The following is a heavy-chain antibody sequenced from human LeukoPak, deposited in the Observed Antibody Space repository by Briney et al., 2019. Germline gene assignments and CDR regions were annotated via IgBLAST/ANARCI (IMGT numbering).Heavy chain of an antibody. Sequence: SETLSLTCTVSGYSISSGYYWGWLRQPPGKGLEWIGSIYHSGSTYYNPSLKSRVTISVDTSKNQFSLKLSSVTAADTAVYYCASGGYGAGSYIDYWGQGTLVTVSS. V-gene: IGHV4-38-2*02. CDR2: IYHSGST. J-gene: IGHJ4*02. CDR1: GYSISSGYY. D-gene: IGHD3-10*01. CDR3: ASGGYGAGSYIDY.